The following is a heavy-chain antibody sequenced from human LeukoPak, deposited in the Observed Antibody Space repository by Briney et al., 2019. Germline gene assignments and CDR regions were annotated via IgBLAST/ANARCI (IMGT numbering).Heavy chain of an antibody. V-gene: IGHV3-21*01. Sequence: PGGSLRLSCAASGFTFSSYSMNWVRQAPGKGLEWVSSISSSSSYTYYADSVKGRFTISRDNAKNSLYLQMNSLRAEDTAVYYCARDAGVVRGVNAFDIWGQGTMVTVSS. J-gene: IGHJ3*02. CDR2: ISSSSSYT. D-gene: IGHD3-10*01. CDR1: GFTFSSYS. CDR3: ARDAGVVRGVNAFDI.